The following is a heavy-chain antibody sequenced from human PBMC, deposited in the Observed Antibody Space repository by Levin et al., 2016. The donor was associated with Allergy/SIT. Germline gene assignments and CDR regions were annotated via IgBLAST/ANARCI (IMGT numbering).Heavy chain of an antibody. Sequence: SVKVSCKASGGTFSSYAISWVRQAPGQGLEWMGGIIPIFGTANYAQKFQGRVTITADESTSTAYMELSSLRSEDTAVYYCARDIVATILSCSGGSCYLFYYGMDVWGQGTTVTVSS. J-gene: IGHJ6*02. CDR3: ARDIVATILSCSGGSCYLFYYGMDV. CDR2: IIPIFGTA. V-gene: IGHV1-69*13. CDR1: GGTFSSYA. D-gene: IGHD2-15*01.